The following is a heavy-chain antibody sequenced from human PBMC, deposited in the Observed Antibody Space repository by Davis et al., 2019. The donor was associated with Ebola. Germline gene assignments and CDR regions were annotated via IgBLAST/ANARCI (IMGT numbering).Heavy chain of an antibody. CDR1: GFTFSSYS. CDR3: AKWHIVVVVAASPAVGAGYYGMDV. Sequence: GGSLRLSCAASGFTFSSYSMNWVRQAPGKGLEWVASISSSSSYIYYVDAVKGRFTISRDNSKNTLYLQMNSLRAEDTAVYYCAKWHIVVVVAASPAVGAGYYGMDVWGQGTTVTVSS. V-gene: IGHV3-21*04. J-gene: IGHJ6*02. D-gene: IGHD2-15*01. CDR2: ISSSSSYI.